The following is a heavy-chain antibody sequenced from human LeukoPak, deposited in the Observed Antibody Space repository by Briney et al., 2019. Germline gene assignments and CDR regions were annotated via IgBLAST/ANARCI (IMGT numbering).Heavy chain of an antibody. CDR1: GFTFSSYS. Sequence: PGGSLRLSCAASGFTFSSYSMNWVRQAPWKGPEWVSSISSSSSYIYYADSVKGRFTISRDNAKNSLYLQMNSLRAEDTAVYYCARDLEDIVVVPAGPEMHGMDVWGQGTTVTVSS. D-gene: IGHD2-2*01. V-gene: IGHV3-21*01. J-gene: IGHJ6*02. CDR3: ARDLEDIVVVPAGPEMHGMDV. CDR2: ISSSSSYI.